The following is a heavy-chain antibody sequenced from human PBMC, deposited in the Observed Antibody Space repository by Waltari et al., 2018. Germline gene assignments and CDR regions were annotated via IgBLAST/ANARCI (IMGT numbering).Heavy chain of an antibody. D-gene: IGHD4-17*01. CDR1: GYTFTGYY. V-gene: IGHV1-2*06. CDR3: ARLLETDYGDSFDY. J-gene: IGHJ4*02. Sequence: QVQLVQSGAEVKKPGASVKVSCKASGYTFTGYYMHWVRQAPGQGLEWMGRINPNSGVTTYAQTFQGRVTMTRDTSISTAYMELSRLRSDDTAVYYCARLLETDYGDSFDYWGQGTLVTVSS. CDR2: INPNSGVT.